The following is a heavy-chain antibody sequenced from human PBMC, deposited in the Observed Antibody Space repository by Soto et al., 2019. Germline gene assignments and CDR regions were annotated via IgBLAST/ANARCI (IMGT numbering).Heavy chain of an antibody. V-gene: IGHV3-33*08. CDR3: ATTGPY. CDR2: ISIDRSNK. J-gene: IGHJ4*02. Sequence: GSLRLSCAASGFTFSSYSMNWVRQAPGKGLEWVAVISIDRSNKYYADSVKGRFTISRDNSKNTVSLQMNSLRDEDSAAYYCATTGPYWGQGTLVTVSS. CDR1: GFTFSSYS.